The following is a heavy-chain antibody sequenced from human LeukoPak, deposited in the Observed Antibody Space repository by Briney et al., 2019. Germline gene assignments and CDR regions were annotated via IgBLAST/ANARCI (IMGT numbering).Heavy chain of an antibody. CDR3: ARGLGYCSSTSCPWGH. CDR2: INHSGST. V-gene: IGHV4-34*01. CDR1: GGSFSGYY. D-gene: IGHD2-2*01. Sequence: PETLYLTCAVYGGSFSGYYWSWIRQPPGKGLEWIGEINHSGSTNYNPSLKSRVTISVATSKNQFSLKLSSVTAADTAVYYCARGLGYCSSTSCPWGHWGQGTMVTVSS. J-gene: IGHJ4*02.